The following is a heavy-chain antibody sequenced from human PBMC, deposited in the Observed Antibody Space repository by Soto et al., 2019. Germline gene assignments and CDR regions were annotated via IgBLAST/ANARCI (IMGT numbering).Heavy chain of an antibody. CDR3: ARGGTVSHFDY. V-gene: IGHV4-59*01. J-gene: IGHJ4*02. CDR1: GGSISSYC. CDR2: IYYSGST. Sequence: SETLSLTCTVSGGSISSYCWSWIRQPPGKGLEWIGFIYYSGSTNYNPSLKSRVTISVDTSKNQFSLKLSSVTAADTAVYYCARGGTVSHFDYWGQGTLVTVSS. D-gene: IGHD4-17*01.